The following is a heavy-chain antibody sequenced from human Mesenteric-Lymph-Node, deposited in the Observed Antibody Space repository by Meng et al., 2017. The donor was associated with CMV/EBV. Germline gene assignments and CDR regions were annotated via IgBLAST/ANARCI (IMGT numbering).Heavy chain of an antibody. J-gene: IGHJ6*02. CDR3: AREKSIAARRGYYYYGMDV. CDR1: GGSLSGYY. CDR2: INHSGST. D-gene: IGHD6-6*01. V-gene: IGHV4-34*01. Sequence: SETLSLTCAVYGGSLSGYYWSWIRQPPGKGLEWIGEINHSGSTNYNPSLKSRVTISVDTSKNQFSLKLSSVTAADTAVYYCAREKSIAARRGYYYYGMDVWGQGTTVTVSS.